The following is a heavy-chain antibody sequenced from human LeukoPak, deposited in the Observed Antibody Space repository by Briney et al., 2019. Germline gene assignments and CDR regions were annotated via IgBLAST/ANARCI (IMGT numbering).Heavy chain of an antibody. V-gene: IGHV4-39*01. D-gene: IGHD6-13*01. CDR3: ARLPSSSWLNWFDP. CDR1: GFTFSTYA. Sequence: PGGSLRLSCAASGFTFSTYAMSWVRQPPGKGLEWIGSIYYSGNTYYNPSLKSRVTVSVDTSKNQFSLKLNSVTAADTAVYYCARLPSSSWLNWFDPWGQGTLVTVSS. CDR2: IYYSGNT. J-gene: IGHJ5*02.